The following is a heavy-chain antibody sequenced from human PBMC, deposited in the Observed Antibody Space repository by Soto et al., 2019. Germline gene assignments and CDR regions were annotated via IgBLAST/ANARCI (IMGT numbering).Heavy chain of an antibody. CDR1: GGSFSGYH. Sequence: SETLSLTCAVYGGSFSGYHWSWIRQPPGKGLEWIGEINHSGSTNYNPSLKSRVTISVDTSKNQFSLKLTSVTAADTAVYYCARGGQLWKRTYYYYGMDVWGQGTTVTVSS. D-gene: IGHD5-18*01. V-gene: IGHV4-34*01. CDR2: INHSGST. J-gene: IGHJ6*02. CDR3: ARGGQLWKRTYYYYGMDV.